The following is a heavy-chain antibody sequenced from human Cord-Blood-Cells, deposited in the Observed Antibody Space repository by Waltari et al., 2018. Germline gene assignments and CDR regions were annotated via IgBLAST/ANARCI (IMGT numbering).Heavy chain of an antibody. CDR3: ARPHQAARRWDFDY. V-gene: IGHV1-2*02. Sequence: QVQLVQSGAEVKKPGASVKVSCKASGYTFTGYYMHWVRQAPGQGLEWMGWINPNRGGKNYARKFQGRVTRTRDTSISTAYMELSRLRSDDTAVYYCARPHQAARRWDFDYWGQGTLVTVSS. J-gene: IGHJ4*02. D-gene: IGHD6-6*01. CDR1: GYTFTGYY. CDR2: INPNRGGK.